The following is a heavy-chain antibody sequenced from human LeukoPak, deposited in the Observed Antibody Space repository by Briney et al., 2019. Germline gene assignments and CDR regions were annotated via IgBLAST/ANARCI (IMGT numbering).Heavy chain of an antibody. CDR3: TRLEERPPVYGAYEYYFDY. CDR2: SSSSGGST. J-gene: IGHJ4*02. CDR1: GFTFSSYA. D-gene: IGHD4-17*01. V-gene: IGHV3-23*01. Sequence: PGGSLRLTCAASGFTFSSYAMSWVRQAPGKGLECVSASSSSGGSTYYADSVKGRFTISRDNSKNTLYLQMNSLKTEDTAVYYCTRLEERPPVYGAYEYYFDYWGQGTLVTVSS.